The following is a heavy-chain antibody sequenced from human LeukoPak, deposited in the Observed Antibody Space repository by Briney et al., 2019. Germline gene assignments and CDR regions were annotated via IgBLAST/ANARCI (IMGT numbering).Heavy chain of an antibody. CDR2: ISSSSSTI. Sequence: GGSLRLSCAASGFTFSSYSMNWVRQAPGKGLEWVSYISSSSSTIYYADSVKGRFTISRDNAKNSLYLQMNSLRAEDTAVYYCARGRGHIAARDYYYYMDVWGKGTTVTVSS. V-gene: IGHV3-48*01. CDR3: ARGRGHIAARDYYYYMDV. CDR1: GFTFSSYS. J-gene: IGHJ6*03. D-gene: IGHD6-6*01.